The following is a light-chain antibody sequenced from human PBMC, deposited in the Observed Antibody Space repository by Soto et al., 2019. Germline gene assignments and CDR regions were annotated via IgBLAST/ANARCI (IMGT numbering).Light chain of an antibody. CDR2: NAE. Sequence: DIQMTHSPSPLNASVGHRVTITCLDTQSISGWLAWYQQKPGRAPKLLISNAEDLESGDPSRFSGSGSGTEFTLTIASLLPDDVAAYYCPPDGLYWSSGQGTNV. CDR1: QSISGW. J-gene: IGKJ1*01. CDR3: PPDGLYWS. V-gene: IGKV1-5*01.